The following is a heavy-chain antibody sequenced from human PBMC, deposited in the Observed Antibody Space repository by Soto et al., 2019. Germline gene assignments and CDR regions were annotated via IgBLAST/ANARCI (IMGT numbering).Heavy chain of an antibody. J-gene: IGHJ6*03. V-gene: IGHV3-74*01. CDR3: ARRVYWHLCTHMDF. Sequence: GGSLRLTCAASGFTFSSYWMNWVRQAPGKGLVWVSRINSDGSSTSYADSVKGRFTISRDNAKNTLYLQMNSLRAEDTAVYYCARRVYWHLCTHMDFWGKGTTVTVSS. CDR2: INSDGSST. CDR1: GFTFSSYW. D-gene: IGHD1-26*01.